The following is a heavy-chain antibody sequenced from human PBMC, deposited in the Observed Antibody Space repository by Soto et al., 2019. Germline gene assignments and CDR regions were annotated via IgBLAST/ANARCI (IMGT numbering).Heavy chain of an antibody. J-gene: IGHJ4*02. Sequence: EVQLVESGGCLVKPGGSLRLSCAASGFTFSNAWMSWVRQAPGKGREWVGRIKSKTDGGTTDYAAPVKGRFTISRDDSKNTLYLQMNSLKTEDTAVYYCTTGSKQQLAFHFDCWGQGTLVTVSS. CDR2: IKSKTDGGTT. D-gene: IGHD6-13*01. CDR3: TTGSKQQLAFHFDC. CDR1: GFTFSNAW. V-gene: IGHV3-15*01.